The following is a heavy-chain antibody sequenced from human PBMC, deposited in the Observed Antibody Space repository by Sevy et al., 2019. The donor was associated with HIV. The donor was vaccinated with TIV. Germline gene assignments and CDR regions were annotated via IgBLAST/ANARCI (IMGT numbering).Heavy chain of an antibody. Sequence: SETLSLTCTVSGGSISSSSYYWGWIRQPPGKGLEWIGRIYYSGSTYYNPSLKRRDTISVDTSKNQFSLKLSSVTAADKAVYYCARDDGGSRGSYYYYGMDVWGQGTTVTVSS. CDR2: IYYSGST. CDR1: GGSISSSSYY. D-gene: IGHD2-15*01. J-gene: IGHJ6*02. CDR3: ARDDGGSRGSYYYYGMDV. V-gene: IGHV4-39*02.